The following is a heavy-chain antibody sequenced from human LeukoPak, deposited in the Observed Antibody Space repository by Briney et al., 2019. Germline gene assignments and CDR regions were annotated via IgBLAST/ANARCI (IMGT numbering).Heavy chain of an antibody. V-gene: IGHV3-48*01. J-gene: IGHJ4*02. CDR3: AKDRRRGFYGDYHN. D-gene: IGHD4-17*01. CDR1: GFTFSSYS. CDR2: ISGSSRII. Sequence: GGSLRLSCAASGFTFSSYSINWVRQAPGKGLEWVSYISGSSRIIYYADSVKGRFTISRDNSKNTLYLQMNSLRAEDTAVYYCAKDRRRGFYGDYHNWGQGTLVTVSS.